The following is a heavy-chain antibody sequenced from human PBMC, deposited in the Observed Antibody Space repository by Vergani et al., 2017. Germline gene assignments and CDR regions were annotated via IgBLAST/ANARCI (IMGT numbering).Heavy chain of an antibody. CDR3: ARAPAAALDY. D-gene: IGHD6-13*01. J-gene: IGHJ4*02. V-gene: IGHV4-61*02. Sequence: QVQLQESGPGLVKPSQTLSLTCTVSGGSISSGSYYWSWIRQPAGKGLEWIGRISTSGSTNYNPSLKSRVTISLDTSKNQFSLKLNYLTAADTAVYYWARAPAAALDYWGQGTLVTVSS. CDR1: GGSISSGSYY. CDR2: ISTSGST.